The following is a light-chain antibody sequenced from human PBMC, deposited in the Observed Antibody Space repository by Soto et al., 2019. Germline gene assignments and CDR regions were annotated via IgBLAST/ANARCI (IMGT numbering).Light chain of an antibody. J-gene: IGKJ5*01. CDR1: QRVLHSNGYNY. CDR3: LQSLQTPLT. CDR2: LGS. V-gene: IGKV2-28*01. Sequence: DILITPSPRSLPVTPGEAASRSCRSGQRVLHSNGYNYLDWSLQKPGQSPQLLIYLGSNRASGVPDRFSGSGSGKDFTIKISRVEDEDVGVYYCLQSLQTPLTFGKGTQLEIK.